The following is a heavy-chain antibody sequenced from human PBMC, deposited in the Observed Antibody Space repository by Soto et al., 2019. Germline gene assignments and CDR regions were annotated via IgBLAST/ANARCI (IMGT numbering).Heavy chain of an antibody. CDR2: IIPILGIA. D-gene: IGHD1-26*01. CDR3: ARGGLPALGDDAFDI. CDR1: GYTFTGYY. Sequence: GASVEVSCKASGYTFTGYYMHWVRQAPGRGLEWMGRIIPILGIANYAQKFQGRVTITADKSTSTAYMELSSLRSEDTAVYYFARGGLPALGDDAFDIWGQGTMVTVSS. J-gene: IGHJ3*02. V-gene: IGHV1-69*04.